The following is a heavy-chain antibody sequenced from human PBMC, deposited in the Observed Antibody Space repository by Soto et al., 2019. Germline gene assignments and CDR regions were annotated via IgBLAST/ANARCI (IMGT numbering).Heavy chain of an antibody. J-gene: IGHJ4*02. CDR1: GGSISSSSYY. Sequence: ETLSLTCTVSGGSISSSSYYWGWIRQPPGKGLEWIGSIYYSGSTYYNPSLKSRVTISVDTSKNQFSLKLSSVTAADTAVYYCARTRIAAAVYYFDYWGQGTLVTVSS. D-gene: IGHD6-13*01. CDR3: ARTRIAAAVYYFDY. CDR2: IYYSGST. V-gene: IGHV4-39*01.